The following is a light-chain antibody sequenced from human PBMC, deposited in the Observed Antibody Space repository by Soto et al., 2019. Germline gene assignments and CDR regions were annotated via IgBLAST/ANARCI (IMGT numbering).Light chain of an antibody. J-gene: IGLJ1*01. Sequence: QSVLTQPPSVSGAPGQRVTLSCTGSSSNIGAGYDVHWYQQLPGTAPKLLIYGNSNRPSGVPDRFSGSKSGTSASLAITGLQAEDEADYYCQSYDSSLSGHYVFGTGTKVTVL. CDR1: SSNIGAGYD. CDR2: GNS. V-gene: IGLV1-40*01. CDR3: QSYDSSLSGHYV.